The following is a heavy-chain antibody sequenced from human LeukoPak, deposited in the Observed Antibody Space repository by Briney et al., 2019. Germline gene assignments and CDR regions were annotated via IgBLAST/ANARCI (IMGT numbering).Heavy chain of an antibody. CDR2: ISAYNGNT. CDR1: GYTFTSYG. D-gene: IGHD2-21*02. Sequence: SAKVSCKASGYTFTSYGISWVRQAPGQGLEWMGWISAYNGNTNYAQKLQGRVTMTTDTSTSTAYMELRSLRSDDTAMYYCARDGLRRPPTPYCGGDCPLDYWGQGTLVSVSS. J-gene: IGHJ4*02. CDR3: ARDGLRRPPTPYCGGDCPLDY. V-gene: IGHV1-18*01.